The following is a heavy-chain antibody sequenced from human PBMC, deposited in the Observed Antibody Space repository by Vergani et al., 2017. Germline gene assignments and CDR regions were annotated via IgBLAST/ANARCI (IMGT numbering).Heavy chain of an antibody. CDR1: GFTFSSYE. CDR2: ISSSGSTI. V-gene: IGHV3-48*03. D-gene: IGHD6-19*01. CDR3: ASTAASGWYGAGDY. J-gene: IGHJ4*02. Sequence: EVQLVESGGGLVQPGGSLRLSCAASGFTFSSYEMNWVRQAPGKGLEWVSYISSSGSTIYYADSVKGRFTISRDNAKNSLYLQMNSLRAEDTAVYYCASTAASGWYGAGDYWGQGTLVTVSS.